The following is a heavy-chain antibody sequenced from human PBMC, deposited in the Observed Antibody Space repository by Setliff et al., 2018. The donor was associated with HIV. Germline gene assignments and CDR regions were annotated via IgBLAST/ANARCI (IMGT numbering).Heavy chain of an antibody. D-gene: IGHD4-4*01. J-gene: IGHJ4*02. CDR3: AREPDSIPYDY. CDR1: GFTFGSYR. V-gene: IGHV3-23*01. CDR2: ISAGGGGT. Sequence: GGSLRLSCAASGFTFGSYRMSWVRQASGKGLEWVSGISAGGGGTNYADSVKGRFTISRDNSKNTLYLQMNSLRAEDTAVYYCAREPDSIPYDYWGQGTLVTVSS.